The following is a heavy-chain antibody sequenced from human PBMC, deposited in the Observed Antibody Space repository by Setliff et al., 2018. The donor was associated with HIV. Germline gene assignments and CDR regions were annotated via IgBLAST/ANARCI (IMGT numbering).Heavy chain of an antibody. Sequence: PGESLKISCKGSGYSFTNYWIGWVRQMPGKGLEWVGIIYPDDSDTRYSPSFQGQVTISADKSISTAYLQWSSLKASDTAMYYCARQQSSSWYPDYFDYWGQGTLVTVSS. CDR3: ARQQSSSWYPDYFDY. D-gene: IGHD6-13*01. CDR2: IYPDDSDT. CDR1: GYSFTNYW. J-gene: IGHJ4*02. V-gene: IGHV5-51*01.